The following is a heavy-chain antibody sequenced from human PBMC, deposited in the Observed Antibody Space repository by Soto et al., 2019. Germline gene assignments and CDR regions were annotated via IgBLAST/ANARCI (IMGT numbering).Heavy chain of an antibody. CDR1: GYTFTGYY. CDR3: ARGGSSWYFYYYGMDV. J-gene: IGHJ6*02. D-gene: IGHD6-13*01. CDR2: INPNSGGT. Sequence: QVQLVQSGAEVKKPGASVKVSCKASGYTFTGYYMHWVRQAPGQGLEWMGWINPNSGGTNYAQKFQGWVTMTXXTXIXXAYMELSRLRSDDTAVYYCARGGSSWYFYYYGMDVWGQGTTVTVSS. V-gene: IGHV1-2*04.